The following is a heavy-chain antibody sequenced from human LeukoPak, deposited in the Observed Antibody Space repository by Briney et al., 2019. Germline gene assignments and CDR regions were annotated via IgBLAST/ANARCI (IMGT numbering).Heavy chain of an antibody. CDR3: AKDRDTAMVQLDGMDV. CDR2: VNTDGRST. Sequence: GGSLRLSCAASGFTFSSYWMHWVRQAPGKGLVWVSRVNTDGRSTSYADSVKGRFTISRDNAKNTLYLQMNSLRAEDTAVYYCAKDRDTAMVQLDGMDVWGQGTTVTVSS. V-gene: IGHV3-74*01. D-gene: IGHD5-18*01. J-gene: IGHJ6*02. CDR1: GFTFSSYW.